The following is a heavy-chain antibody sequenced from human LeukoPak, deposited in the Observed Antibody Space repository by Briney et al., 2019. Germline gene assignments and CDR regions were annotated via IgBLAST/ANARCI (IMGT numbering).Heavy chain of an antibody. CDR2: ISSSSSYI. CDR1: GFTFSSYS. J-gene: IGHJ4*02. D-gene: IGHD1-26*01. V-gene: IGHV3-21*01. Sequence: GGSLRLSCAASGFTFSSYSMNWVRQARGKGLEWVSSISSSSSYIYYADSVKGRFTISRDNAKNSLYLQMNSLRAEDTAVYYCARDPGVGDPSAIDNWGQGTLVTVSS. CDR3: ARDPGVGDPSAIDN.